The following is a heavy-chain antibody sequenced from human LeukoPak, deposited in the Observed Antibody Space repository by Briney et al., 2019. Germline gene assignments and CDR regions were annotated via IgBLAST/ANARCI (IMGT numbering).Heavy chain of an antibody. V-gene: IGHV3-21*01. D-gene: IGHD3-10*01. CDR3: ARNLYGSGIFDY. Sequence: GGCLRLSCAASGFTFSSYSMNWVRPAPGKGLEWVSSVSSSSSYIYYADSVKGRFPISRDNAKNSLYLQMNSLRAEDTAVYYCARNLYGSGIFDYWGQGTLVTVSS. J-gene: IGHJ4*02. CDR2: VSSSSSYI. CDR1: GFTFSSYS.